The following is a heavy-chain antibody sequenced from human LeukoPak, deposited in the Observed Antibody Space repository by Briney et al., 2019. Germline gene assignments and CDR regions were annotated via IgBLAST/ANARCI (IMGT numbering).Heavy chain of an antibody. CDR3: ASGRTGGSYRNFDY. J-gene: IGHJ4*02. CDR1: GFTFSSYS. D-gene: IGHD1-26*01. V-gene: IGHV3-21*01. Sequence: GGSLRLSCAASGFTFSSYSMNWVRQAPGKGLEWVSSISSSSSYIYYADSVEGRFTISRDNAKNSLYLQMNSLRAEDTAVYYCASGRTGGSYRNFDYWGQGTLVTVSS. CDR2: ISSSSSYI.